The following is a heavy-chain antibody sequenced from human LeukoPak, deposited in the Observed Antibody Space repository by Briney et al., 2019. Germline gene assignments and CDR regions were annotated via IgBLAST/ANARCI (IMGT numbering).Heavy chain of an antibody. Sequence: GGSLRLSCTASGFTFGDYAMSWVRQAPGKGLEWVSAISGSGGSTYYADSVKGRFTISRDNSKNTLYLQMNSLRAEDTAVYYCASSVWFGDPYSKYWGQGTLVTVSS. CDR2: ISGSGGST. V-gene: IGHV3-23*01. CDR3: ASSVWFGDPYSKY. D-gene: IGHD3-10*01. CDR1: GFTFGDYA. J-gene: IGHJ4*02.